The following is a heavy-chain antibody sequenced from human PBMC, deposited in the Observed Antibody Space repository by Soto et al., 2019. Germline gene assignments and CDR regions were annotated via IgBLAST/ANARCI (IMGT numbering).Heavy chain of an antibody. CDR2: ISPNGRDE. J-gene: IGHJ4*02. CDR3: ARIPCIAGSCFYDS. D-gene: IGHD2-15*01. Sequence: GGSLRLSCAASGFTFSNYWMSWVRQASGKGLEWVANISPNGRDERYVDSARGRVTISRDNANNVLYLQMNSLRDDDSAVYFCARIPCIAGSCFYDSWGQGTLVTVSS. CDR1: GFTFSNYW. V-gene: IGHV3-7*03.